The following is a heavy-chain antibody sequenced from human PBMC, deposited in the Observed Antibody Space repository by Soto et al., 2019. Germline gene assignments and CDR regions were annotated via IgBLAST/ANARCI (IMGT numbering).Heavy chain of an antibody. Sequence: GASVKVSCKASGGTFSSYTISWVRQAPGQGLEWMGRIIPILGIANYAQKFQGRVTITADKSTSTAYMELSSLRSEDTAVYYCARGDPAAIGGDWFDPWGQGTLVTVSS. D-gene: IGHD2-2*01. CDR2: IIPILGIA. CDR3: ARGDPAAIGGDWFDP. J-gene: IGHJ5*02. CDR1: GGTFSSYT. V-gene: IGHV1-69*02.